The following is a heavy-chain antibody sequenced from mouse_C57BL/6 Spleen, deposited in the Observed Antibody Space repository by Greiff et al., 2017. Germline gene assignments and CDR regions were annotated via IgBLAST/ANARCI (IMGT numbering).Heavy chain of an antibody. CDR2: SRNKANDYTT. D-gene: IGHD4-1*01. CDR1: GFTFSDFY. J-gene: IGHJ3*01. Sequence: EVKLMESGGGLVQSGRSLRLSCATSGFTFSDFYMEWVRQAPGKGLEWIAASRNKANDYTTEYSASVKGWFIVSRDTSQSILYLQMNALRAEDTAIYYCASGNRGWFAYWGQGTLVTVSA. CDR3: ASGNRGWFAY. V-gene: IGHV7-1*01.